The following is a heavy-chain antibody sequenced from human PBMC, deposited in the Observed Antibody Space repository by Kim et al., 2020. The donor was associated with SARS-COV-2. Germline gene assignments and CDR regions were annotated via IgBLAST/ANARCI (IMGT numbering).Heavy chain of an antibody. CDR2: ISSSSYI. D-gene: IGHD1-26*01. Sequence: GGSLRLSCAASGFTFSSYSMNWVRQAPGKGLEWVSSISSSSYIYYADSVKGRFTISRDNAKNSLYLQMNSLRAEDTAVYYCARITVGATTGGPYYYYGMDVWGQGTTVTVSS. J-gene: IGHJ6*02. CDR3: ARITVGATTGGPYYYYGMDV. CDR1: GFTFSSYS. V-gene: IGHV3-21*01.